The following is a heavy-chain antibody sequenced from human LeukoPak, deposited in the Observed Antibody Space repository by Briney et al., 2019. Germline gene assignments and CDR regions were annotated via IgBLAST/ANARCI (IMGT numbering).Heavy chain of an antibody. CDR2: IYSGGST. CDR1: GITVSSND. CDR3: ARVGGYYGSGSYNTAVKWFDP. Sequence: GGSLRLSCAASGITVSSNDMSWVRQAPGKGLECTSVIYSGGSTDYADSVKGRLTISRDNSKNTLYLQMNSLRAEDTAVYYCARVGGYYGSGSYNTAVKWFDPWGQGTLVTVSS. D-gene: IGHD3-10*01. J-gene: IGHJ5*02. V-gene: IGHV3-53*01.